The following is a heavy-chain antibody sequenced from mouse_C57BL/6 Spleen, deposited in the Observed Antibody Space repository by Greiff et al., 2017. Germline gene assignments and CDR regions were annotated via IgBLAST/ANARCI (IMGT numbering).Heavy chain of an antibody. D-gene: IGHD1-1*01. V-gene: IGHV1-66*01. CDR1: GYSFTSYY. CDR3: ARSGDYYGSSYQFAY. CDR2: IYPGSGNT. Sequence: QVQLQQSGPELVKPGASVKISCKASGYSFTSYYIHWVKQRPGQGLEWIGWIYPGSGNTKYNEKFKGKATLTADTSSSTAYMQLSSLTSEDSAVYYCARSGDYYGSSYQFAYWGQGTLVTVSA. J-gene: IGHJ3*01.